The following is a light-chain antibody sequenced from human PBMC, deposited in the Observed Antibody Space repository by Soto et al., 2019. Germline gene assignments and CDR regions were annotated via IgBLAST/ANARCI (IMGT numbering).Light chain of an antibody. J-gene: IGKJ4*01. CDR2: DAS. V-gene: IGKV1-33*01. Sequence: DILLTQSPSSLSASVGDSVTITCQASQDIRNYLSWYQQKLGKAPKLLIYDASNLETGVPSKFSGSGSGTDFTFTITSLQPEDFATYYCQQYGNLPLTFGGGTKVDIK. CDR1: QDIRNY. CDR3: QQYGNLPLT.